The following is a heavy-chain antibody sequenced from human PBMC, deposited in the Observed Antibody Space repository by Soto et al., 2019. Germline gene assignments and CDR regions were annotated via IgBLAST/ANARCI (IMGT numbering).Heavy chain of an antibody. CDR3: ARSQGGSSSLDIYYYYYYGMDV. V-gene: IGHV1-69*01. Sequence: QVQLVQSGAEVKKPGSSVKVSCKAPGGTFSSYAISWVRQAPGQGLEWMGGIIPIFGTANYAQKFQGRVTITADESTSTGYMELSSLRSEDTAVYYCARSQGGSSSLDIYYYYYYGMDVWGQGTRVTVPS. CDR1: GGTFSSYA. D-gene: IGHD2-15*01. J-gene: IGHJ6*02. CDR2: IIPIFGTA.